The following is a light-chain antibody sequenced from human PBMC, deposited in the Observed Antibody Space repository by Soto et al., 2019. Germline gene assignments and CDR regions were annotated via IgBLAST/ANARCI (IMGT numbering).Light chain of an antibody. CDR3: SSFTSTSRYVL. J-gene: IGLJ2*01. Sequence: QSVLTQPASVSGSPGQAISISCTGTHSDVGGYNHVSWYQQHPGKAPKLIISAVSNRPSGVSNRFSGSKSGNTASLTISGLQAEDAANYYCSSFTSTSRYVLFGGGTKVTVL. CDR1: HSDVGGYNH. V-gene: IGLV2-14*01. CDR2: AVS.